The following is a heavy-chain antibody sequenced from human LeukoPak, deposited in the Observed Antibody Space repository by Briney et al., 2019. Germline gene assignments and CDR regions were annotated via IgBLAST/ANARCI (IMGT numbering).Heavy chain of an antibody. Sequence: PGGSLRLSCAASGFTFSNTWMNWVRQAPGKGLEWVGRIKTKADGGPTDYAAPVQGRFTISRDDSKNTLYLQMNSLKTEDTAVYYCTTNDAFDIWGQGTMVTVSS. CDR2: IKTKADGGPT. CDR3: TTNDAFDI. V-gene: IGHV3-15*01. CDR1: GFTFSNTW. J-gene: IGHJ3*02.